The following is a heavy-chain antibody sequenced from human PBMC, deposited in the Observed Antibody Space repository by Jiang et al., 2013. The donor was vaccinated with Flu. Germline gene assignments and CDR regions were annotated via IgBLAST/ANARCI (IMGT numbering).Heavy chain of an antibody. D-gene: IGHD6-6*01. CDR2: IYTSGST. V-gene: IGHV4-61*02. Sequence: GLVKPSQTLSLTCTVSGGSISSGSYYWSWIRQPAGKGLEWIGRIYTSGSTNYNPSLKSRVTISVDTSKNQFSLKLSSVTAADTAVYYCARDSIAARRRGVSWAFDIWGQGTMVTVSS. J-gene: IGHJ3*02. CDR1: GGSISSGSYY. CDR3: ARDSIAARRRGVSWAFDI.